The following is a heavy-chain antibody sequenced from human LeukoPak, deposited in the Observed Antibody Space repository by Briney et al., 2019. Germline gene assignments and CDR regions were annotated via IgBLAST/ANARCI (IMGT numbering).Heavy chain of an antibody. D-gene: IGHD6-13*01. V-gene: IGHV1-18*01. CDR2: ISAYNGNT. Sequence: GASVKVSCKASGYTFTSYGISWVRQAPGQGLEWMGWISAYNGNTNYAQKLQGRVTMTTDTSTSTAYMKLRSLRSDDTAVYYCARNRGYSSSWPFDYWGQGTLVTVSS. J-gene: IGHJ4*02. CDR1: GYTFTSYG. CDR3: ARNRGYSSSWPFDY.